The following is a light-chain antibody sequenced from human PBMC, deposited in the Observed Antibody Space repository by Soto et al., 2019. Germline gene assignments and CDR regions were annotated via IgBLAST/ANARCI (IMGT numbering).Light chain of an antibody. CDR3: NSYTSSTAYV. CDR2: EVS. Sequence: QSALTQPASVSGSPGQSITISCTGASSDVGRYNYVSWYQLHPGKAPKLIIYEVSNRPSGVSNRFSGSKSGNTASLTISGLRAEAEADYYCNSYTSSTAYVFGTGTKVT. J-gene: IGLJ1*01. V-gene: IGLV2-14*01. CDR1: SSDVGRYNY.